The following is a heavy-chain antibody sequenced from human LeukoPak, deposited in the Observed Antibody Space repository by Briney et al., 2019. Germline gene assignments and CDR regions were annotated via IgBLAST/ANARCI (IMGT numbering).Heavy chain of an antibody. V-gene: IGHV3-23*01. CDR1: GFTFSSYA. D-gene: IGHD3-10*01. Sequence: PGGSLRLSCAASGFTFSSYAMSWVRQAPGKGLEWVSAISGSGGSTYYADSVKGRLTISRDNSKNTLYLQMNSLRAEDTAVYYCAKEGPFYYGSGSYLSTWGQGTLVTVSS. J-gene: IGHJ5*02. CDR3: AKEGPFYYGSGSYLST. CDR2: ISGSGGST.